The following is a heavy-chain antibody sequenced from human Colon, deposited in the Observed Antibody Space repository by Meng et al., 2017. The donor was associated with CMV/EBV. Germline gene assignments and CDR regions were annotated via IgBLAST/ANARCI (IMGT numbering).Heavy chain of an antibody. V-gene: IGHV3-21*01. CDR2: LSSSSFI. J-gene: IGHJ4*02. Sequence: GSLRLSCAASGFTFDTYSMNWVRQAPGKGLEWVSSLSSSSFIYYADSVKGRFTISRDNAKNSLYLQLDSLRAEDTAVYYCARGHDFDYWGQGTLVTVSS. CDR3: ARGHDFDY. CDR1: GFTFDTYS.